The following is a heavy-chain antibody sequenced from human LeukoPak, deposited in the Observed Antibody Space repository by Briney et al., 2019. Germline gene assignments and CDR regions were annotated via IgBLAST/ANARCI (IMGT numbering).Heavy chain of an antibody. CDR2: INHSGST. CDR1: GGSFSGYY. CDR3: ARQLGSQYYYGSGSYSRLFDY. Sequence: SETLSLTCAVYGGSFSGYYWSWIRQPPGKGLEWIGEINHSGSTNYNPSLKSRVTISVDTSKNQFSLKLSSVTAADTAVYYCARQLGSQYYYGSGSYSRLFDYWGQGTLVTVSS. J-gene: IGHJ4*02. V-gene: IGHV4-34*01. D-gene: IGHD3-10*01.